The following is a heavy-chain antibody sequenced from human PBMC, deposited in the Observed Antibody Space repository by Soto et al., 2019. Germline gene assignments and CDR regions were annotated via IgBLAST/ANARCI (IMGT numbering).Heavy chain of an antibody. D-gene: IGHD3-22*01. CDR1: GFTFSNHA. CDR3: AKDPLDRYDISSSYSYFDF. Sequence: GGSLRLSCATSGFTFSNHAMSWVRQAPGKGLEWVSVISGSGDSTYYADSVKGRFTISRDNFKNTLFLQMNSVRVEDTAAYYCAKDPLDRYDISSSYSYFDFWGQGTLVTVSS. CDR2: ISGSGDST. J-gene: IGHJ4*02. V-gene: IGHV3-23*01.